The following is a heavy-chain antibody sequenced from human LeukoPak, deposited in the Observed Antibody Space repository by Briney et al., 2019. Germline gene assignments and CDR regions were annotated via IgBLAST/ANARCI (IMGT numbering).Heavy chain of an antibody. J-gene: IGHJ4*02. D-gene: IGHD3-22*01. CDR3: AREVGDYYDSSGSFGY. CDR1: GFTFSSYW. CDR2: INSDGSRI. V-gene: IGHV3-74*01. Sequence: GGSLRLSCASSGFTFSSYWMHWVREAPGKGLVWVSRINSDGSRIRYADSVKGRFTISRDNAKNTLYLQMNSLRAEDTAVYYCAREVGDYYDSSGSFGYWGQGTLVTVSS.